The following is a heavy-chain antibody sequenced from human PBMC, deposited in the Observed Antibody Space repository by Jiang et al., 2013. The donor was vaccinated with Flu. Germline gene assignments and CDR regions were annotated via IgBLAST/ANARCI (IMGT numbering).Heavy chain of an antibody. J-gene: IGHJ1*01. V-gene: IGHV7-4-1*02. D-gene: IGHD1-1*01. CDR2: INTKTGNP. Sequence: QSGSELKRPGASVMVSCKASGYTFTTYAINWVRQAPGQGLEWMGWINTKTGNPKYAQGFTGRFAFSLDTSVSTAFLQINNLRAEDTAVYYCAREDTGTFVWGQGPWSPSPQ. CDR1: GYTFTTYA. CDR3: AREDTGTFV.